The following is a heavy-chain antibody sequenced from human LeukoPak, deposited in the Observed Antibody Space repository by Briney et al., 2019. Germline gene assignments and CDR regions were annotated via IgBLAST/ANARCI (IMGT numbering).Heavy chain of an antibody. CDR3: VRNRYNLDV. Sequence: GGSLRLSCAVSGLILSNNSMTWVRQAPGKGLEWVASIKQDGSEKYYVDSVKGRFTISRDNAKNSLYLEMNSLRAEDTALYYCVRNRYNLDVWGQGTTVTVSS. V-gene: IGHV3-7*01. D-gene: IGHD1-1*01. CDR1: GLILSNNS. CDR2: IKQDGSEK. J-gene: IGHJ6*02.